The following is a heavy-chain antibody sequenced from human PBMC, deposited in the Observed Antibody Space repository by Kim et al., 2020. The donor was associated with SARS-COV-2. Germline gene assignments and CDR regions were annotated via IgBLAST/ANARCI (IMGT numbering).Heavy chain of an antibody. CDR2: IWYDGSNK. J-gene: IGHJ5*02. Sequence: GGSLRLSCAASGFTFSSYGMHWVRQAPGKGLEWVAVIWYDGSNKYYADSVKGRFTISRDNSKNTVYLQMNSLRAEDTAVYYCARGGIYGSGSYYMFDPWGQGTLVTVSS. CDR1: GFTFSSYG. D-gene: IGHD3-10*01. CDR3: ARGGIYGSGSYYMFDP. V-gene: IGHV3-33*01.